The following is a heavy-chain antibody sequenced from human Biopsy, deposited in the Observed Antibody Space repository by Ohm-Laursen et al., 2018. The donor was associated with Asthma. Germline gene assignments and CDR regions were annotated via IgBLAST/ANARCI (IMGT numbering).Heavy chain of an antibody. V-gene: IGHV4-39*01. Sequence: SETLSLTCSLSSGSGGYMRSGNYYWGWIRQPPGKGLEWIGSIYYSGTTSYNPSLEGRFTVSADMSKIQFSLKLTSVTAADTAVYYCVRGSSSWHHGPFHYYYGLDVWGQGTTATVSS. CDR3: VRGSSSWHHGPFHYYYGLDV. D-gene: IGHD6-13*01. CDR1: SGSGGYMRSGNYY. CDR2: IYYSGTT. J-gene: IGHJ6*02.